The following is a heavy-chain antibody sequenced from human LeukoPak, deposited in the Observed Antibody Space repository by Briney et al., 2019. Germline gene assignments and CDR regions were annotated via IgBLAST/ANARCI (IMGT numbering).Heavy chain of an antibody. D-gene: IGHD2-15*01. CDR2: IYYSGST. V-gene: IGHV4-59*01. Sequence: SETLSLTCTVSGGSLSSYYWSWVRQPPGKGLEWIGYIYYSGSTNYNPSLTSRVTISVDTSKNQFSLKLSSVTAADTAVYYCARDRVYCSGGSCYSADVAVYYYYGMDVWGKGTTVTVSS. J-gene: IGHJ6*04. CDR3: ARDRVYCSGGSCYSADVAVYYYYGMDV. CDR1: GGSLSSYY.